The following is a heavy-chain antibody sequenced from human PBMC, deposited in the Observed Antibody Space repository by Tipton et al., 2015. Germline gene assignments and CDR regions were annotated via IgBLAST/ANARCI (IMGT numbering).Heavy chain of an antibody. V-gene: IGHV3-11*01. CDR3: ARFRYYGSESERGYFHGLDV. CDR1: GFTFSNYY. Sequence: GSLRLSCAASGFTFSNYYMSWIRQAPGKGLEWLSYIDSSGRTIYYTDSVKGRFTISRDNSKNSLYLQMNGLRADDTAVYYCARFRYYGSESERGYFHGLDVWGQGTTVTVSS. D-gene: IGHD3-10*01. CDR2: IDSSGRTI. J-gene: IGHJ6*02.